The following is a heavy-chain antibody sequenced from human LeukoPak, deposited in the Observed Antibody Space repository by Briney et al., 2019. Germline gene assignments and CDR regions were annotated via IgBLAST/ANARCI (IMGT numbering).Heavy chain of an antibody. Sequence: SETLSLTCTVSGGSISSGSYYWSWIRQPAGKGLEWIGRIYTSGSTTYNSSLKSRVTISLDTSKNHFSLRLSSVTAADTAVYYCARDREVGATGYYFDYWGQGTLVTVSS. V-gene: IGHV4-61*02. CDR1: GGSISSGSYY. CDR3: ARDREVGATGYYFDY. CDR2: IYTSGST. J-gene: IGHJ4*02. D-gene: IGHD1-26*01.